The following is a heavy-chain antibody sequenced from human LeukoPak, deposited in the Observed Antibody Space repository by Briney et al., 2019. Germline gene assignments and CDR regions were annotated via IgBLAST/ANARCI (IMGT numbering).Heavy chain of an antibody. V-gene: IGHV4-30-4*08. CDR1: GGSISSYY. J-gene: IGHJ5*02. D-gene: IGHD4-17*01. CDR3: ARAISLPYGDYPSYNWFDP. CDR2: IYYSGST. Sequence: PSETLSLTCTVSGGSISSYYWSWIRQPPGKGLEWIGYIYYSGSTYYNPSLKSRVTISVDTSKNQFSLKLSSVTAADTAVYYCARAISLPYGDYPSYNWFDPWGQGTLVTVSS.